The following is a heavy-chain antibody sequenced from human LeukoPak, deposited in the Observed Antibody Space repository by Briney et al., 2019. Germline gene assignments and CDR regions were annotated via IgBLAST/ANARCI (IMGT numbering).Heavy chain of an antibody. V-gene: IGHV3-23*01. CDR2: ISGSGGST. D-gene: IGHD6-13*01. CDR1: GFTFSSYA. CDR3: AKNPGYSSSWYGYYFDY. J-gene: IGHJ4*02. Sequence: GGSLRLSCAASGFTFSSYAMSWVRQAPGKGLEWVSAISGSGGSTYYADSVKGRFTISRDNSKNTLYLQMNSLRAEDTAVYYCAKNPGYSSSWYGYYFDYWGQGTLVTVSS.